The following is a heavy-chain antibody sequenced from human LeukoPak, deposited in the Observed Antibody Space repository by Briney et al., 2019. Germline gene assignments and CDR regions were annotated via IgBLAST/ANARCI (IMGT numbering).Heavy chain of an antibody. CDR3: ARSSTPIYAFEI. Sequence: SETLSLTCTVSGGSISSYYWSWVRQPPGKGLEWIGYIYYIGSTNYNPSLKSRVTISVDTSKNQFSLKLISMTAADTAVYYCARSSTPIYAFEIWGQGTGVTVSS. J-gene: IGHJ3*02. V-gene: IGHV4-59*01. CDR1: GGSISSYY. CDR2: IYYIGST. D-gene: IGHD2/OR15-2a*01.